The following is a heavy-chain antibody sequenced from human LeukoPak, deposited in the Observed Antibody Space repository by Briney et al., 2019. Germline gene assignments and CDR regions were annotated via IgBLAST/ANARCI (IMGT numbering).Heavy chain of an antibody. J-gene: IGHJ6*02. CDR1: GGSFSGYY. D-gene: IGHD6-6*01. CDR2: INHSGST. CDR3: AFEYSSSSYYYYYGMDV. V-gene: IGHV4-34*01. Sequence: SETLSLTCAVYGGSFSGYYLSWIRQPPGKGLEWIGEINHSGSTNYNPSLKSRVTISVDTSKNQFSLKLSSVTAADTAVYYCAFEYSSSSYYYYYGMDVWGQGTTVTVSS.